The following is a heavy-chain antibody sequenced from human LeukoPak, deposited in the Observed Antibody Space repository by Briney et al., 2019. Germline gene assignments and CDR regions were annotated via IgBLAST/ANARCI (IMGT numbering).Heavy chain of an antibody. D-gene: IGHD2-15*01. J-gene: IGHJ6*03. CDR1: GGTFSSYA. V-gene: IGHV1-69*06. CDR2: IIPIFGTA. Sequence: ASVKVSCKASGGTFSSYAISWVRQAPGQGLEWMGGIIPIFGTANHAQKFQGRVTITADKSTSTAYMELSSLRSEDTAVYYCARECSYYSMDVWGKGTTVTVSS. CDR3: ARECSYYSMDV.